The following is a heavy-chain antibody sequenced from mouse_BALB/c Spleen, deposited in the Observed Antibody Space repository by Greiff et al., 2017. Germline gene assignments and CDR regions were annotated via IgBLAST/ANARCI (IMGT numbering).Heavy chain of an antibody. Sequence: EVMLVESGPGLVKPSQSLSLTCTVTGYSITSDYAWNWIRQFPGNKLEWMGYISYSGSTSYNPSLKSRISITRDTSKNQFFLQLNSVTTEDTATYYCARGYDGYYWYFDVWGAGTTVTVSS. V-gene: IGHV3-2*02. J-gene: IGHJ1*01. D-gene: IGHD2-3*01. CDR3: ARGYDGYYWYFDV. CDR1: GYSITSDYA. CDR2: ISYSGST.